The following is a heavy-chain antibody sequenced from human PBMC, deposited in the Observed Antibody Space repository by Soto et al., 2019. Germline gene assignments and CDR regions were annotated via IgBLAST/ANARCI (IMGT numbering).Heavy chain of an antibody. D-gene: IGHD3-22*01. CDR2: ISYDGSNK. CDR3: ARDPGDSSGSFLDY. Sequence: GGSLRLSCAASGFTFSSYAMHWVRQAPGKGLEWVAVISYDGSNKYYADSVKGRFTISRDNSKNTLYLQMNSLRAEDTAVYYCARDPGDSSGSFLDYWGQGTLVTVSS. V-gene: IGHV3-30-3*01. CDR1: GFTFSSYA. J-gene: IGHJ4*02.